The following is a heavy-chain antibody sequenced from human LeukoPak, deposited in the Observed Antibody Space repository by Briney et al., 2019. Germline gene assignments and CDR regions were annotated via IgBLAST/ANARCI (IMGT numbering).Heavy chain of an antibody. J-gene: IGHJ4*02. Sequence: GGSLRLSCAASGFTFSSYAMHWVRQAPGKGLEWVAVIWYDGSNKYYADSVKGRFTISRDNSKNTLYLQMNSLRAEDTAVYYCARDRRIGDLLTGYPGYWGQGTLVTVSS. V-gene: IGHV3-33*08. D-gene: IGHD3-9*01. CDR1: GFTFSSYA. CDR3: ARDRRIGDLLTGYPGY. CDR2: IWYDGSNK.